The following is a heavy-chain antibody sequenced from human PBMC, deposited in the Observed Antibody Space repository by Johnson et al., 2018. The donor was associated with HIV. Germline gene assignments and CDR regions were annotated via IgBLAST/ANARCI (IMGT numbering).Heavy chain of an antibody. Sequence: VQLVESGGGLVQPGGSLRLSCAASGITVSSNYMSWVRQAPGKGLEWVSVISGSGGSTYYADSVKGRFTISRDNSKNTLYLQMNSRRAEDMAVYYCAGDPCTGASCLPGAFEIWGQGTLVTVSS. V-gene: IGHV3-66*02. CDR3: AGDPCTGASCLPGAFEI. J-gene: IGHJ3*02. CDR1: GITVSSNY. CDR2: ISGSGGST. D-gene: IGHD2-15*01.